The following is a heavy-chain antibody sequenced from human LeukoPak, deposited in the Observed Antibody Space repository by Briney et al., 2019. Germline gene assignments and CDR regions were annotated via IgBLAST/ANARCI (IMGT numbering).Heavy chain of an antibody. CDR1: GFTVSSNY. V-gene: IGHV3-66*01. J-gene: IGHJ6*03. D-gene: IGHD1-26*01. CDR3: ARSGPYSGSYVKTFYYYYYMDV. Sequence: PGGSLRLSCAASGFTVSSNYMSWVRQAPGKGLEWVSIIYSDGSTYYADSVKGRFTISRDNSKNTLYLQMNSLRAEDTAVYYCARSGPYSGSYVKTFYYYYYMDVWGKGTTVTVSS. CDR2: IYSDGST.